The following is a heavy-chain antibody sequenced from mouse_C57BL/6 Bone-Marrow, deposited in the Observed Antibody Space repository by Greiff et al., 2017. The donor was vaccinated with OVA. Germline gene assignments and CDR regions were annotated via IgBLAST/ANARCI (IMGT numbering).Heavy chain of an antibody. J-gene: IGHJ2*01. V-gene: IGHV1-69*01. Sequence: QVQLQQPGAELVMPGASVKLSCKASGYTFTSYWMHWVKQRPGQGLEWIGEIDPSDSYTNYNQKFKGKSTLTVDKSSSTAYMQLSSLTSEDSAVYYGARFVYYYGSTSYYFDYWGQGTTLTVSS. CDR3: ARFVYYYGSTSYYFDY. D-gene: IGHD1-1*01. CDR2: IDPSDSYT. CDR1: GYTFTSYW.